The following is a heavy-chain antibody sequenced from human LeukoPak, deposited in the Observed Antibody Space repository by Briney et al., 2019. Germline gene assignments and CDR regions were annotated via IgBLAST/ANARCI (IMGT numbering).Heavy chain of an antibody. CDR1: GGSISAYY. Sequence: SETLSLTCTVSGGSISAYYWSWIRRPPGKGREWIGYMYYSGSSNYNPSLKSRVTISVDTSKNQFSLKLNSVTAADTAVYYCARDYYGHYYMDVWGKGTTVTISS. V-gene: IGHV4-59*13. J-gene: IGHJ6*03. D-gene: IGHD3-10*01. CDR3: ARDYYGHYYMDV. CDR2: MYYSGSS.